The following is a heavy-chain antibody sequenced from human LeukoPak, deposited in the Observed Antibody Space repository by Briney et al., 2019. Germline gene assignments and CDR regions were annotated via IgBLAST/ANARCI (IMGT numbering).Heavy chain of an antibody. Sequence: SGGSLRLSCAASGFTFSSYAMSWVRQAPGKGLEWVSGTSGSGGSPYYAGSVKGRFTISRDNSKNTLYLQMNSLRVEDTAVYYCAKNGGSQCYSHLDSWGQGTLVTVSS. J-gene: IGHJ4*02. V-gene: IGHV3-23*01. D-gene: IGHD2-15*01. CDR2: TSGSGGSP. CDR3: AKNGGSQCYSHLDS. CDR1: GFTFSSYA.